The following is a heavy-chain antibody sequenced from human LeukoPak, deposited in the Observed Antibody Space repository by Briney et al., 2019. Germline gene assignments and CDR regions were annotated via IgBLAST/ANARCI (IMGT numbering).Heavy chain of an antibody. D-gene: IGHD6-13*01. J-gene: IGHJ5*02. CDR3: ARELRAAAARYGANWFDP. V-gene: IGHV4-34*01. Sequence: SETLSLTCAVYGGSFSGYYWSWIRQPPGKGLEWIGEINHSGSTNYNPSLKSRVTISVDTSKNQFSLKLSSVTAADTAVHYCARELRAAAARYGANWFDPWGQGTLVTVSS. CDR2: INHSGST. CDR1: GGSFSGYY.